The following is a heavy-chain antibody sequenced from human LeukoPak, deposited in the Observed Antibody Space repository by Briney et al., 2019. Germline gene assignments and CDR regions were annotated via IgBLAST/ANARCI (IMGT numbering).Heavy chain of an antibody. CDR3: ARMFGGGDRSAFYFDS. CDR2: IIPIFGTA. J-gene: IGHJ4*02. CDR1: GGTFSSYA. Sequence: SVKVSCKASGGTFSSYAISWVRQAPGQGLEWMGGIIPIFGTANFAQKFQGRVTITADESTSTAYMELSSLRSEDTAVYYCARMFGGGDRSAFYFDSWGQGTLVTVSS. V-gene: IGHV1-69*13. D-gene: IGHD3-10*02.